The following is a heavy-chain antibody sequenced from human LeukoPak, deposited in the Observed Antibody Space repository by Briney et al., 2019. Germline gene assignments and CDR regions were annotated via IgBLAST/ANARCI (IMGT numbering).Heavy chain of an antibody. D-gene: IGHD5-12*01. Sequence: PGGSLRLSCAASGFTFNRYWVHWVRQAPGKGLVWVSRINSDGSDITYADSVKGRFTISRDDSRNTLYLQMNSLRGEDTAVFYCARDKTGATILDYWGQGTLVSVSS. CDR1: GFTFNRYW. CDR3: ARDKTGATILDY. V-gene: IGHV3-74*01. CDR2: INSDGSDI. J-gene: IGHJ4*02.